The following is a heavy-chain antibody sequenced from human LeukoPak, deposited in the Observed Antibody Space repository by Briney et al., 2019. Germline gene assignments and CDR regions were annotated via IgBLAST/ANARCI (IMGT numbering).Heavy chain of an antibody. Sequence: ASVKVSCKASGYTFTGYYMHCVRQAPGQGLEWMGWINPNSGGTNYAQKFQGRVTMTRDTSISTAYMELSRLRSDDTAVYYCARVIVVLDAFDIWGQGTMVTVSS. CDR3: ARVIVVLDAFDI. J-gene: IGHJ3*02. CDR1: GYTFTGYY. V-gene: IGHV1-2*02. CDR2: INPNSGGT. D-gene: IGHD2-15*01.